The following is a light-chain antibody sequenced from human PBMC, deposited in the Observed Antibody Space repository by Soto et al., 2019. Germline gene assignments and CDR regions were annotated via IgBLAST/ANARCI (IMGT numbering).Light chain of an antibody. Sequence: EIVLTHSPATLSFSPWERATLSCRASQNVDSNYLAWYQQNPGQAPRLLIYGASSRATGIPDRFSGSGSGTDFTLTISRLEPGDFAVYYCQQSWTFGQGTKVDIK. V-gene: IGKV3-20*01. CDR1: QNVDSNY. J-gene: IGKJ1*01. CDR3: QQSWT. CDR2: GAS.